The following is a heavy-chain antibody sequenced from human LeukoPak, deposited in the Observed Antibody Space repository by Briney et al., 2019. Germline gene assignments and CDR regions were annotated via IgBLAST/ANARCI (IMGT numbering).Heavy chain of an antibody. CDR1: GYTFTDYY. D-gene: IGHD2-2*01. J-gene: IGHJ4*02. V-gene: IGHV1-2*02. CDR2: INPNSGGT. Sequence: GASVKVSCKASGYTFTDYYMHWVRQAPGQGLEWMGWINPNSGGTNYAQKFQGRVTMTRDTSISTAYMELSRLRSDDTAVYYCARGYCSSTSCPPLGMGSGRWGQGTLVTVSS. CDR3: ARGYCSSTSCPPLGMGSGR.